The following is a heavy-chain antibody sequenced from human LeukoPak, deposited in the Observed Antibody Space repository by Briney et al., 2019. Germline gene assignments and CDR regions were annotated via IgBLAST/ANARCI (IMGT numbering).Heavy chain of an antibody. CDR1: GYTFTGYY. V-gene: IGHV1-2*02. CDR3: ARMYSRGWYSGY. J-gene: IGHJ4*02. Sequence: GASVKVSCKAFGYTFTGYYMHWVRQAPGQGLEWMGWINPNSGGTNYAQKFQGRVTMTRDTSIGTAYMELRRLRSDDTAVYYCARMYSRGWYSGYWGQGTLVTVSS. CDR2: INPNSGGT. D-gene: IGHD6-19*01.